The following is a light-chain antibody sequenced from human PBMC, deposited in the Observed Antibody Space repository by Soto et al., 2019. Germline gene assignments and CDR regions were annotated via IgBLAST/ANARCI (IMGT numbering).Light chain of an antibody. V-gene: IGLV2-14*01. J-gene: IGLJ1*01. CDR1: SSDVGGYNY. CDR3: SSYTSSSTLEV. CDR2: EVS. Sequence: QSVLTQPASVSGSRGQSITISCTGTSSDVGGYNYVSWYQQHPGKAPKLMIYEVSNRPSGVSNRFSGSKSGNTASLTISGLQAEDEADYYCSSYTSSSTLEVFGTGTKVTVL.